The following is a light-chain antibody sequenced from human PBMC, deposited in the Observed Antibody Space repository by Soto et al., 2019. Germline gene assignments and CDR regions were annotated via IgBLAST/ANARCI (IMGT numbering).Light chain of an antibody. J-gene: IGKJ1*01. CDR1: QSVSSSY. Sequence: EIVLTQSPGTLSLSPGERATLSCRASQSVSSSYIAWYQQKPGQAPRLLIYGASSRATGIPDRFSGSGSGTDFTLTISRLEPEDFAAYYCQQYGSSPWTFGQGTKVDIK. CDR3: QQYGSSPWT. V-gene: IGKV3-20*01. CDR2: GAS.